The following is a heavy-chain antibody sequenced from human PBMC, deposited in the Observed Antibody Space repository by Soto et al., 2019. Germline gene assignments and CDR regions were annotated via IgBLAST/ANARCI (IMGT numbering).Heavy chain of an antibody. J-gene: IGHJ6*02. Sequence: SETLSLTCAVSGYSISSSNWWGWIRQPPGKGLEWIGYIYYSGTTYYNPSLKSRVTMSVDTSKNQFSLKLTSVTAVDTAVYYCAREGALLFGGNPDYYDDLAVWGQGTTVTVSS. CDR2: IYYSGTT. V-gene: IGHV4-28*03. CDR3: AREGALLFGGNPDYYDDLAV. D-gene: IGHD2-15*01. CDR1: GYSISSSNW.